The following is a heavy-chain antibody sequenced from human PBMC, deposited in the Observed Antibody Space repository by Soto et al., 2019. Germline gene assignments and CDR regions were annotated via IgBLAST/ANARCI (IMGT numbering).Heavy chain of an antibody. V-gene: IGHV4-38-2*01. J-gene: IGHJ5*01. CDR3: ARAERFPRSWFDS. Sequence: SETLSLTCAVSGYSISSGYYWGWIRQPPGKGLEWLGTTYYGASSYYNPSLQSRVTISLDTTNNHFSLKMTSVTAADTAIYFCARAERFPRSWFDSWGQGTQVTVSS. CDR1: GYSISSGYY. CDR2: TYYGASS.